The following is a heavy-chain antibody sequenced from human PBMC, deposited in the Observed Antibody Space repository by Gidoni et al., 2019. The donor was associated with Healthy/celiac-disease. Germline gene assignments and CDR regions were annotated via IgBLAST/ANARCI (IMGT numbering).Heavy chain of an antibody. V-gene: IGHV1-69*04. Sequence: QVQLVQSGAEVKKPGSSVKVSCKASGGTFSSYAISWVRQAPGQGLEWMGRIIPILGIANYAQKFQGRVTITADKSTSTAYMELSSLRSEDTAVYYCARSMVRGVIPRSYYFDYWGQGTLVTVSS. CDR3: ARSMVRGVIPRSYYFDY. CDR1: GGTFSSYA. D-gene: IGHD3-10*01. J-gene: IGHJ4*02. CDR2: IIPILGIA.